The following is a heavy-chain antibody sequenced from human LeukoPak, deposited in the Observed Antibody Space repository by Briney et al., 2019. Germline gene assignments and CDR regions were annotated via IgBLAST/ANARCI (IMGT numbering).Heavy chain of an antibody. V-gene: IGHV3-23*01. CDR1: GFTFSNFA. CDR3: VRGSNVDY. CDR2: ISGSGGST. J-gene: IGHJ4*02. Sequence: GGSLRLSCAASGFTFSNFAMNWVRQAPGKGLEWVSTISGSGGSTYYADSVKGRFTISRDNSKNTLYLQINSLRDDDTALYYCVRGSNVDYWGQGALVTVSS.